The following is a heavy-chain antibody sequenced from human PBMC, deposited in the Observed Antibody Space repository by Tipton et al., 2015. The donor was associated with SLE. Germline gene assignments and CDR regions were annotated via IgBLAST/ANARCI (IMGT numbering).Heavy chain of an antibody. CDR2: ISSSSSYI. CDR1: GFTFTSFA. V-gene: IGHV3-21*01. J-gene: IGHJ6*03. D-gene: IGHD3-3*01. Sequence: SLRLSCAASGFTFTSFAMNWVRQAPGKGLEWVSSISSSSSYIYYADSVKGRFTISRDNAKNSLYLQMNSLRAEDTAVYYCARSGYDFWSGYPREYMDVWGKGTTVTVSS. CDR3: ARSGYDFWSGYPREYMDV.